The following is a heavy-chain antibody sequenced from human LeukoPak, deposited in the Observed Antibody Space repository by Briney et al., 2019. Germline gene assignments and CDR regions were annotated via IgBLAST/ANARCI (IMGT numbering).Heavy chain of an antibody. CDR1: GGSISSYY. V-gene: IGHV4-59*12. J-gene: IGHJ4*02. D-gene: IGHD6-13*01. CDR2: IYYSGST. CDR3: ARDVAAAGYFDY. Sequence: SETLSLTCTVSGGSISSYYWSWIRQPPGKGLEWIGYIYYSGSTNYNPSLKSRVTISVDTSKNQFSLKLSSVTAADTAVYYCARDVAAAGYFDYWGQGTLVNVSS.